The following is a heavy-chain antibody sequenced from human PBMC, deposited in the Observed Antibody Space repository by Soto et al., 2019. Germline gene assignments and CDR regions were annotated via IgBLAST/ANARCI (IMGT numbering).Heavy chain of an antibody. CDR3: ARAVTALGAFDI. CDR1: GFTFSSYW. CDR2: INSDGSST. V-gene: IGHV3-74*01. Sequence: EVQLVESGGGLVQPGGSLRLSCAASGFTFSSYWMPWVRQAPGKGLVWVSRINSDGSSTSYADSVKGRFTISRDNAKNTLYLQMNSLSAEDTAVDYCARAVTALGAFDILGQGTMVTVSS. J-gene: IGHJ3*02. D-gene: IGHD3-16*01.